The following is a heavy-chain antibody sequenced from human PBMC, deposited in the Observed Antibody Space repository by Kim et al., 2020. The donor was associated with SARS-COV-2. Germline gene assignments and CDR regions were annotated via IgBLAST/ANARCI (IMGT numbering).Heavy chain of an antibody. CDR1: GGSISSSSNF. CDR2: IHYTGTT. CDR3: TRETSGTSSRS. V-gene: IGHV4-39*07. J-gene: IGHJ5*02. D-gene: IGHD3-10*01. Sequence: SETLSLTCTVSGGSISSSSNFWAWVRQPPGKGLEWIGSIHYTGTTYYKPSLKSRVTISVDTSKNQFSLKLTSVAAADTAVYYCTRETSGTSSRSWGQGTLVTVSS.